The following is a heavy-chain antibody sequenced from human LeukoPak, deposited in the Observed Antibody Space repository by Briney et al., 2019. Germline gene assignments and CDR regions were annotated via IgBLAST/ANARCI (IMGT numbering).Heavy chain of an antibody. D-gene: IGHD3-3*01. CDR2: TSHSDTT. J-gene: IGHJ6*03. V-gene: IGHV4-59*01. CDR1: GGSFNSGH. Sequence: PSETLSLTCTVSGGSFNSGHWSWIRQSPGKGLEWIGYTSHSDTTRYNPSLKSRVTMSIDASMNQFSLRVTSVTAADTAVYYCARVSHLEWLFDYYYMDVWGKGTTVTVSS. CDR3: ARVSHLEWLFDYYYMDV.